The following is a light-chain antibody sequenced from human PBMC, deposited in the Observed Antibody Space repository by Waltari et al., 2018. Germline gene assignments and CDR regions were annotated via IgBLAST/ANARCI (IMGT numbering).Light chain of an antibody. J-gene: IGLJ1*01. V-gene: IGLV2-11*01. CDR3: CSYAGRYTNYV. CDR2: DVT. CDR1: RSAGGAYDY. Sequence: QSALTQPRSVSGSPGQSVTISCTGTRSAGGAYDYVSWYQQRPGKAPKLIIYDVTERPSGVPDRFSGSKSDNKASLTISGLQADDEADYYCCSYAGRYTNYVFGSGTKVTVL.